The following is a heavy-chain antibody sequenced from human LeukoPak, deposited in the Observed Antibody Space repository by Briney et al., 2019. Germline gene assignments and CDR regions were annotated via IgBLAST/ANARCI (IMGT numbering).Heavy chain of an antibody. D-gene: IGHD3-22*01. Sequence: PGGSLRLSCAASGFTFSNHGLHWVRQAPGKGLEWVAFIRYDGSKKYYADSVKGRFTISRDNSKSMLSLQMDSLRADDTAEYYCAKDRAYYYESSGYLDVWGKGTTVTVSS. J-gene: IGHJ6*04. V-gene: IGHV3-30*02. CDR1: GFTFSNHG. CDR2: IRYDGSKK. CDR3: AKDRAYYYESSGYLDV.